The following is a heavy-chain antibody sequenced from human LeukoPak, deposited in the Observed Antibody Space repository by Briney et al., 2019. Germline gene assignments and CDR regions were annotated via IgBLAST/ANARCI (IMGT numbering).Heavy chain of an antibody. D-gene: IGHD3-3*01. J-gene: IGHJ6*02. Sequence: TGGSLRLSCAASGLTFSTYSMSWVRQAPGKGLEWVSYISGSSDAIYYADSVKGRFTISRDNAKNSLYLQMNSLRAEDTAVYYCARGYDFWSGYLSYYGMDVWGQGTTVTVSS. V-gene: IGHV3-48*01. CDR1: GLTFSTYS. CDR2: ISGSSDAI. CDR3: ARGYDFWSGYLSYYGMDV.